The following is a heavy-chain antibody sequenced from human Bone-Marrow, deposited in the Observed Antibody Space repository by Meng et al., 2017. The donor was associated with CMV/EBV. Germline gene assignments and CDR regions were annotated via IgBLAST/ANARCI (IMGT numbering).Heavy chain of an antibody. CDR1: GYTFTSYG. CDR3: ARGQYSSSPEGLGY. J-gene: IGHJ4*02. D-gene: IGHD6-6*01. CDR2: ISAYNGNT. V-gene: IGHV1-18*01. Sequence: ASVKVSCKTSGYTFTSYGISWVRQAPGQGLEWMGWISAYNGNTNYAQKLQGRVTMTTDTSTSTAYMELRSLRSDDTAVYYCARGQYSSSPEGLGYWGQGTLVTVSS.